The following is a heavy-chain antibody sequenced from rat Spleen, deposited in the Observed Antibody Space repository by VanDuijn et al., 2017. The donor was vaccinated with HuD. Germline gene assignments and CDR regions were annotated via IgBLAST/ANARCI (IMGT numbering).Heavy chain of an antibody. V-gene: IGHV5-20*01. D-gene: IGHD1-7*01. CDR1: GFTFSDYD. J-gene: IGHJ2*01. CDR2: ISYDGGST. Sequence: EVQLVESGGGLVQPGRSLNLSCAASGFTFSDYDMAWVRQAPTKGLEWVATISYDGGSTDYRDSVKGRFTISRHNAKSSLYLQMDSLRSEDTATYYCTKVGGNYYFDYWGQGVMVTVSS. CDR3: TKVGGNYYFDY.